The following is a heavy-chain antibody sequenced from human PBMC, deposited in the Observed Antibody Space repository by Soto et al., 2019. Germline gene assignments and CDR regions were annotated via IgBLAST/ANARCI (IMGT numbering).Heavy chain of an antibody. Sequence: QVQLVQSGAEVKKPGSSVKVSCKASGGTFSSYAISWVRQAPGQGLEWMGGIIPIFGTANYAQKFQGRVTITADESPSTADRELISLRSEDTAVYYCARVLGIAAAGTPPRYYYYGMDVWGQGTTVTVSS. CDR1: GGTFSSYA. D-gene: IGHD6-13*01. J-gene: IGHJ6*02. CDR3: ARVLGIAAAGTPPRYYYYGMDV. V-gene: IGHV1-69*01. CDR2: IIPIFGTA.